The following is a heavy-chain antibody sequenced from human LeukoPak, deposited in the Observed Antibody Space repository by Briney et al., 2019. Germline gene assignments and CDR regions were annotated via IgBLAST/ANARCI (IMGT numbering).Heavy chain of an antibody. CDR3: ASLEGRVRNWFDP. CDR2: INHSGST. Sequence: SETLSLNCAVYGGSFSGYYWSWIRQPPGKGLEWIGEINHSGSTNYNPSLKSRVTISVDTSKNQFSLKLSSVTAADTAVYYCASLEGRVRNWFDPWGQGTLVTVSS. V-gene: IGHV4-34*01. J-gene: IGHJ5*02. D-gene: IGHD3-10*01. CDR1: GGSFSGYY.